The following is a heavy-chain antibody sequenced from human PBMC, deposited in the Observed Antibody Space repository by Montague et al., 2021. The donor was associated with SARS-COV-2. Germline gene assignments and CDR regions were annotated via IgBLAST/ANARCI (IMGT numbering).Heavy chain of an antibody. V-gene: IGHV6-1*01. D-gene: IGHD2-15*01. CDR3: ARAERGSCGDGNCYQYFFNY. Sequence: CAISGDSVSTNSGTWNWVRLSPSRGLEWLGRTYYRSEWYSDYSVSVKSRISINPDTSMNQFFLQLNSVTPEDTAVYYCARAERGSCGDGNCYQYFFNYWGQGTLVTVSS. CDR2: TYYRSEWYS. CDR1: GDSVSTNSGT. J-gene: IGHJ4*02.